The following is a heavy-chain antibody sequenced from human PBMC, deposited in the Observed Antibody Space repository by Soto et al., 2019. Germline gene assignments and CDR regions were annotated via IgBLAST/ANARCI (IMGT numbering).Heavy chain of an antibody. Sequence: HPGGSLRLSCAASGFTFSSYAMHWVRQAPGKGLEWVAVISYDGSNKYYADSVKGRFTISRDNSKNTLYLQMNSLRAEDTAVYYCARDGYCSSTSCYSWLDPWGQGTMVTVYS. CDR2: ISYDGSNK. CDR1: GFTFSSYA. V-gene: IGHV3-30-3*01. CDR3: ARDGYCSSTSCYSWLDP. D-gene: IGHD2-2*03. J-gene: IGHJ5*02.